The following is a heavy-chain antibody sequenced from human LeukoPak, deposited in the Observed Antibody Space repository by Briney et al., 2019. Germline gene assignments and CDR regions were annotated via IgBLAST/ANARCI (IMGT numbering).Heavy chain of an antibody. J-gene: IGHJ6*03. CDR3: ARDGGFWTGDYYYYYMDV. V-gene: IGHV3-53*01. CDR2: IYSGGFT. D-gene: IGHD3/OR15-3a*01. Sequence: GGSLRLSCAASGFTVSSNYMSWVRQAPGKGLEWVSVIYSGGFTYYADSVKGRFTISRDNAKNSLYLQMNSLRAEDTAVYYCARDGGFWTGDYYYYYMDVWGKGTTVTISS. CDR1: GFTVSSNY.